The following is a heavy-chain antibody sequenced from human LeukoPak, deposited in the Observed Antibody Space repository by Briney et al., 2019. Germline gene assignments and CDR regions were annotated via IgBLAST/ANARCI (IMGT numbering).Heavy chain of an antibody. CDR1: GFTFSNAW. D-gene: IGHD2-2*01. Sequence: GGSLRLSCAASGFTFSNAWMNWVRQAPGKGLEWVGRIKSKTDGGTTDYAAPVKGRFTISRHDSKNTLYLQMNRLEIEDTAVYYCTRWLDCSSTSCYVNFDYWGQGTLVTVSS. V-gene: IGHV3-15*01. CDR2: IKSKTDGGTT. J-gene: IGHJ4*02. CDR3: TRWLDCSSTSCYVNFDY.